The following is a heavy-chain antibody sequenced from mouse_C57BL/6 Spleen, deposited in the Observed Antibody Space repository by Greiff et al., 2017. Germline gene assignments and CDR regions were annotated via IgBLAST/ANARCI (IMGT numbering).Heavy chain of an antibody. CDR2: INPSTGGT. D-gene: IGHD2-4*01. Sequence: VQLQQSGPELVKPGASVKITCKASGYSFTGYYMNWVKQSPEKSLEWIGEINPSTGGTTYNQKFKAKATLTVDKSSSTAYMQLKSLTSEDSAVYYCARSRDYDEGVAYWGQGTLVTVSA. CDR3: ARSRDYDEGVAY. V-gene: IGHV1-42*01. J-gene: IGHJ3*01. CDR1: GYSFTGYY.